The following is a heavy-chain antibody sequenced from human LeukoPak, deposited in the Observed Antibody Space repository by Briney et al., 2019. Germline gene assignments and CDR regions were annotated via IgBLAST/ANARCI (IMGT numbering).Heavy chain of an antibody. Sequence: GASVKVSCKASGGTFSSYAISWVRQAPGQGLEWMGRIIPILAIANYAQKFQGRVTITADKSTSTAYMELSSLRSEDTAVYYCASMSIAARDYYYYYYMDVWGKGTTVTVSS. V-gene: IGHV1-69*04. CDR3: ASMSIAARDYYYYYYMDV. CDR1: GGTFSSYA. J-gene: IGHJ6*03. D-gene: IGHD6-6*01. CDR2: IIPILAIA.